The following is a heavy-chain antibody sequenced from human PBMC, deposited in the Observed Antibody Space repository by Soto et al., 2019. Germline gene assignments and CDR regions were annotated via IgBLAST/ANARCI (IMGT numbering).Heavy chain of an antibody. Sequence: EVQLVESGGGLVQPGGSLRLSCAASRFTFSSYWMSWVRQAPGKGLEWVANINQDGSEKFYVDSVKGRFTISRDNAKNSLYLQMNSLRAEETAGYYCARDKGYLDYWGQGTRVPVSS. CDR2: INQDGSEK. D-gene: IGHD2-2*01. J-gene: IGHJ4*02. CDR1: RFTFSSYW. V-gene: IGHV3-7*01. CDR3: ARDKGYLDY.